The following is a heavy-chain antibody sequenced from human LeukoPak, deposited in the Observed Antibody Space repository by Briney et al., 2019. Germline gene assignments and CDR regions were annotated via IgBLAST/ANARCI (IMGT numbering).Heavy chain of an antibody. CDR3: ATDIQQLVLFAY. CDR1: GYSLSEVS. D-gene: IGHD6-13*01. V-gene: IGHV1-24*01. Sequence: ASVKVSCKVSGYSLSEVSMRWVRQAPGKGLEWMGSFDPEDGEAIYAQRFQGRVTMTEDTSTHTAYMEVNSLRSEDTAVYYCATDIQQLVLFAYWGQGTLVTVSS. J-gene: IGHJ4*02. CDR2: FDPEDGEA.